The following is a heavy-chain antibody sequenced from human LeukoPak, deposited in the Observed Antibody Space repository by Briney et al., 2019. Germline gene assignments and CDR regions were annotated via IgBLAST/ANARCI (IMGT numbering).Heavy chain of an antibody. J-gene: IGHJ3*02. CDR3: ARGEYYYDSSGSLDI. CDR2: IHYRGTT. V-gene: IGHV4-59*13. CDR1: GASINSFY. Sequence: SETLSLTCSVSGASINSFYWNWIRQSPGKGLEWLGNIHYRGTTNYNPSLKSRVSLSLDTSKSQFALKVTSVTAADTAVYYCARGEYYYDSSGSLDIWGQGTMVTVSS. D-gene: IGHD3-22*01.